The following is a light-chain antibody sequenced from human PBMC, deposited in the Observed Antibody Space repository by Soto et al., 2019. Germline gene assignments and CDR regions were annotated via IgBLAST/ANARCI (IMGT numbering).Light chain of an antibody. J-gene: IGLJ1*01. CDR2: DVS. CDR3: CSHAGSYTRV. CDR1: SSDVGGYNY. Sequence: ALTHPRPVSWSPGQSVTISCTGTSSDVGGYNYVSWYQQHPGKAPKFMIYDVSKRPSGVPDRFSGSKSGNTASLTISGLQAEDEADYYCCSHAGSYTRVFGTGTKVTVL. V-gene: IGLV2-11*01.